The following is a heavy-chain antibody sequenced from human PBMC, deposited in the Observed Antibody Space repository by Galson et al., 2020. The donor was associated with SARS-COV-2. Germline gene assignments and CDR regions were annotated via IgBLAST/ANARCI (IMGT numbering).Heavy chain of an antibody. J-gene: IGHJ4*02. V-gene: IGHV3-15*01. CDR1: GFTFSKAW. Sequence: TGGSLRLSCAASGFTFSKAWMSWVRQAPGKGLAWVGRLKSKTDGGTTDYAAPVKGRFTISRDDSKNTLYLQMNSLKTEDTAVYYCTTYYDYVWGSYRSRKDPNFFDYWGQGTLVTVSS. CDR3: TTYYDYVWGSYRSRKDPNFFDY. D-gene: IGHD3-16*02. CDR2: LKSKTDGGTT.